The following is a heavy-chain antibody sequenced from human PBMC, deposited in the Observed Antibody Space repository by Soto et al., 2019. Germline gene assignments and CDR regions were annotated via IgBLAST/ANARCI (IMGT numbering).Heavy chain of an antibody. CDR1: GGSISTYY. D-gene: IGHD3-10*01. Sequence: SETLSLTCTVSGGSISTYYWSWIRQPPGKGLEWIGYIYYSGSTSYNPSLKSRVTISVDMSEKQFSLKLTSVTAADTAVYYCAGAVAGSGSYRTNYYYYGMDVWGQGTTVTVSS. CDR2: IYYSGST. J-gene: IGHJ6*02. CDR3: AGAVAGSGSYRTNYYYYGMDV. V-gene: IGHV4-59*01.